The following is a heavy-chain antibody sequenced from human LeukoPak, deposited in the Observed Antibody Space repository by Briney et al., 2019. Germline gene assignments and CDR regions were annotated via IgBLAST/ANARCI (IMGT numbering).Heavy chain of an antibody. CDR1: GGSISSYY. CDR3: ARVPLTAVWGAFDI. Sequence: SETLSLTCTVSGGSISSYYWSWIRQPPGKGLEWNGYIYYSGSTNYNPSLKSRVTISVDTSKNQFSLKLSSVTAADTAVYYCARVPLTAVWGAFDICGQGTMVTVSS. CDR2: IYYSGST. D-gene: IGHD2-21*02. V-gene: IGHV4-59*01. J-gene: IGHJ3*02.